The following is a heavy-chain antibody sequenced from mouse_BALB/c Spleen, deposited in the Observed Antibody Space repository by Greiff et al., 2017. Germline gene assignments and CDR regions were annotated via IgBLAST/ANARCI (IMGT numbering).Heavy chain of an antibody. Sequence: EVNVVESGGGLVKPGGSLKLSCAASGFAFSSYDMSWVRQTPEKRLEWVAYISSGGGSTYYPDTVKGRFTISRDNAKNTLYLQMSSLKSEDTAMYYCARQGDYGNPYYYAMDYWGQGTSVTVSS. CDR2: ISSGGGST. CDR3: ARQGDYGNPYYYAMDY. D-gene: IGHD2-1*01. J-gene: IGHJ4*01. CDR1: GFAFSSYD. V-gene: IGHV5-12-1*01.